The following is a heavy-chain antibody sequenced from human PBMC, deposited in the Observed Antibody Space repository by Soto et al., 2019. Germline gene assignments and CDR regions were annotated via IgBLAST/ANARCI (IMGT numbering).Heavy chain of an antibody. D-gene: IGHD2-15*01. CDR3: ARACYVPSKVAPPPHFDS. J-gene: IGHJ4*02. V-gene: IGHV4-30-4*01. Sequence: PSETLSLTCTVSGGSISSGDYYWSWIRQQPGKGLEWIGYIYYTGGTYYNPSLKSRVTISVDTSKNQFSLKLSSVTAADTAVYYCARACYVPSKVAPPPHFDSWGQGTLVTVSS. CDR2: IYYTGGT. CDR1: GGSISSGDYY.